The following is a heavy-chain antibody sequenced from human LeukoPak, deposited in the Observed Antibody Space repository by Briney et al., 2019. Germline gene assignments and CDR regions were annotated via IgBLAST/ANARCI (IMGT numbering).Heavy chain of an antibody. J-gene: IGHJ4*02. D-gene: IGHD1-1*01. Sequence: SETLSLTCTVSGGSISNNNYYWAWIRQPPGKGLECIGSIYYSGSPSYNPSLKSRVTRSVDESKDQFSLRLSSVTAADTAVYYCATWRTAKTGFDYWGQGTLVTVSS. CDR1: GGSISNNNYY. CDR2: IYYSGSP. CDR3: ATWRTAKTGFDY. V-gene: IGHV4-39*01.